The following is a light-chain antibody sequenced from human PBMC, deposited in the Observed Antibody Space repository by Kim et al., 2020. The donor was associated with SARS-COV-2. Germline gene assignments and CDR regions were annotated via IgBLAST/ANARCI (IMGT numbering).Light chain of an antibody. Sequence: PGKTARVTCGGNNIASNSVHWYQQKPGQAPVLVIYYDSDRPSGIPERFSGSNSGNTATLTISRVEAGDEADYYCQVWDSSSDPAVFGGGTQLTVL. CDR3: QVWDSSSDPAV. V-gene: IGLV3-21*04. CDR2: YDS. J-gene: IGLJ2*01. CDR1: NIASNS.